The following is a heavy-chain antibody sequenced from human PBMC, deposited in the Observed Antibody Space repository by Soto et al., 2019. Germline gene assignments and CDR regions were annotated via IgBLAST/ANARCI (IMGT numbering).Heavy chain of an antibody. J-gene: IGHJ6*02. CDR1: GYSFTSYW. D-gene: IGHD3-22*01. CDR3: AKLVYYESSAGRDYGMAV. Sequence: ESLKISCKGSGYSFTSYWIGWVRQMPGKGLEWMGIVYPGDSDTRYSPSFQGQVTISADKSISTAYLQWSSLKASDTAMYYCAKLVYYESSAGRDYGMAVWGQGTTVTVSS. V-gene: IGHV5-51*01. CDR2: VYPGDSDT.